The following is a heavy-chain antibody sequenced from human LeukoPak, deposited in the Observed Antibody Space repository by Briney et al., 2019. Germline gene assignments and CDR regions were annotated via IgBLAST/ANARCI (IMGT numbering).Heavy chain of an antibody. D-gene: IGHD5-18*01. J-gene: IGHJ4*02. V-gene: IGHV3-11*04. CDR3: ASSLNTVMVSPYYLEY. CDR1: GFTLSDYS. CDR2: LTSGGVSA. Sequence: SGGSLRLSCAASGFTLSDYSMTWVRQAPGQGLEWISFLTSGGVSAFYADSVRGRFTVSRDDARNSLSLYMNTLRADDTAVYYCASSLNTVMVSPYYLEYWGTGTLVTVSS.